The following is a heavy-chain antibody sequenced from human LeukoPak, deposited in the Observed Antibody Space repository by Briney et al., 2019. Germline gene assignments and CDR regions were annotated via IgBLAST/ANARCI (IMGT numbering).Heavy chain of an antibody. V-gene: IGHV4-59*01. CDR1: SGSISSYY. CDR3: ARAITIGGLFDY. CDR2: IYYSGST. D-gene: IGHD3-16*01. J-gene: IGHJ4*02. Sequence: SETLSLTCTVSSGSISSYYWSWIRQPPGKGLEWIGYIYYSGSTNYNPSLKSRVTISVDTSKNQFSLKLSSVTAADTVVYYCARAITIGGLFDYWGQGTLVTVSS.